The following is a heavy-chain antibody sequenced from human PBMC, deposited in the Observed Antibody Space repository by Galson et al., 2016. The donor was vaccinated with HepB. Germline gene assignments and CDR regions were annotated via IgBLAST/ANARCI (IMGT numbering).Heavy chain of an antibody. CDR3: ATFSSASHYKYSGLDV. CDR2: IIPLLQLA. J-gene: IGHJ6*04. D-gene: IGHD3-10*01. V-gene: IGHV1-69*02. CDR1: GGTISSYN. Sequence: SVKVSCKASGGTISSYNFVWVRQAPGQGLEWVGRIIPLLQLANHAQKLQGRVTLTADKTTNTAYMQLRSLTSGDAAIYFCATFSSASHYKYSGLDVWGGGTTVTVSS.